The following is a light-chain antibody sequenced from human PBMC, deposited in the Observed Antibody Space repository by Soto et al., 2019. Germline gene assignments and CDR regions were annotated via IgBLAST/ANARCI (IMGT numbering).Light chain of an antibody. CDR3: CSYAGSYTYV. V-gene: IGLV2-14*03. CDR2: DVY. J-gene: IGLJ1*01. CDR1: RTDVDGYDY. Sequence: QSVLTQPASVSGSPGQSIPIFCTGVRTDVDGYDYVSWYQQHPGQAPQLIIYDVYNRPSGVSHRFSGSKSGNTASLTISGLQAEDDADYYCCSYAGSYTYVFGTGTKVTVL.